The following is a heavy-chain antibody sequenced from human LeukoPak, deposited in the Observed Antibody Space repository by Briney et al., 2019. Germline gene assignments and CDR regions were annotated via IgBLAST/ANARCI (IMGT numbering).Heavy chain of an antibody. CDR3: ATLEAGDSQDY. V-gene: IGHV3-48*03. CDR1: RFTFSSYE. CDR2: ISSSGSTI. D-gene: IGHD4-17*01. J-gene: IGHJ4*02. Sequence: PGGSLRLSCAASRFTFSSYEMNWVRQAPGKGLEWVSYISSSGSTIYYADSVKGRFTISRDNAKNSLYLQMNSLRAEDTAVYYCATLEAGDSQDYWGQGTLVTVSS.